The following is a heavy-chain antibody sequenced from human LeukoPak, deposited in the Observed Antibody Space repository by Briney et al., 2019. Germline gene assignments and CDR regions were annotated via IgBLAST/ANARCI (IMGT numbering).Heavy chain of an antibody. CDR1: GGSLSGYY. CDR2: IHHSGST. J-gene: IGHJ4*02. D-gene: IGHD3-9*01. Sequence: SETPSLTCAVYGGSLSGYYWSWIRQPPGKGLEWIGEIHHSGSTNYNASLKSRVTISVDTSKNQFSLKPSSVTAADTAVYYCARSGRYFETQWGQGTLVTVSS. CDR3: ARSGRYFETQ. V-gene: IGHV4-34*01.